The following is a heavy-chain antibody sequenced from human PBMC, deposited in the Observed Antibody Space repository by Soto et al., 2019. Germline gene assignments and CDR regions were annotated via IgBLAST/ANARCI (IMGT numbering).Heavy chain of an antibody. Sequence: QITLKESGPTLVRPTQTLTLTCTFSGFSLTTSGVGVGWIRQPPGKALEWLAVIYWDDDKRYSSSLKSRLTITKDTSQNQVVLTMTNMDPVDTATYYGAHHPYYGLGSYSFDYGGQGTLVTVSS. CDR2: IYWDDDK. CDR1: GFSLTTSGVG. D-gene: IGHD3-10*01. V-gene: IGHV2-5*02. J-gene: IGHJ4*02. CDR3: AHHPYYGLGSYSFDY.